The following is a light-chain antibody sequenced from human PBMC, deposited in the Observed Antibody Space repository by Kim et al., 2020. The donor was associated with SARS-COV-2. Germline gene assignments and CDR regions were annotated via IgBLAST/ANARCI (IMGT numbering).Light chain of an antibody. CDR2: DVT. V-gene: IGLV2-14*04. CDR1: SSDIGRYNY. CDR3: ISYTTSSTFV. Sequence: GQSITSSCTGTSSDIGRYNYVSWYQQHPGKAPKLMIYDVTKRPSGVSDRFSGSKSGNTASLTISGLQAEDEAGYYCISYTTSSTFVFGAGTKVTVL. J-gene: IGLJ1*01.